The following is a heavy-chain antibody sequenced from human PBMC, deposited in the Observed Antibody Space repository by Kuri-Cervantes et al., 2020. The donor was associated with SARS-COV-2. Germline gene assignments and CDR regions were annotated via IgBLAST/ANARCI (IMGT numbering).Heavy chain of an antibody. CDR3: ARRDSSSWAIDY. CDR2: IYTSGST. V-gene: IGHV4-61*02. D-gene: IGHD6-13*01. J-gene: IGHJ4*02. Sequence: LRLSCTVSGGSISSGSYYWSWIRQPAGKGLEWIGRIYTSGSTNYNPSLKSRVTISVDTSKNQFSLKLSSVTAVDTAVYYCARRDSSSWAIDYWGQGTLVTVSS. CDR1: GGSISSGSYY.